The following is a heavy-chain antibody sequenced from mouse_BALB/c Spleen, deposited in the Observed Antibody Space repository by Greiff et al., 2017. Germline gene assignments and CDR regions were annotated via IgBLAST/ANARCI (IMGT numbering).Heavy chain of an antibody. D-gene: IGHD2-4*01. Sequence: EVQLQESGPGLVKPSQSLSLTCSVTGYSITSGYYWNWIRQFPGNKLEWMGYISYDGSNNYNPSLKNRISITRDTSKNQFFLKLNSVTTEDTATYCCARGNYEYDDGFAYWGQGTLVTVSA. J-gene: IGHJ3*01. CDR1: GYSITSGYY. CDR2: ISYDGSN. V-gene: IGHV3-6*02. CDR3: ARGNYEYDDGFAY.